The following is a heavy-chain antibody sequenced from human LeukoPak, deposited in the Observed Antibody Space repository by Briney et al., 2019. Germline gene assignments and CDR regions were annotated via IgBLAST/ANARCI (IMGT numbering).Heavy chain of an antibody. D-gene: IGHD2-21*02. Sequence: GESLKISCKGSGYSFTSYWIGWVRQMPGKGLEWMGIIYPGDSDTRYSPSFQGQVTISADKSINTAYLQWSSLKASDTAMYYCARDVFPAYCGGGCYSLGGDYWGQGTLVTVSS. CDR2: IYPGDSDT. CDR1: GYSFTSYW. CDR3: ARDVFPAYCGGGCYSLGGDY. V-gene: IGHV5-51*01. J-gene: IGHJ4*02.